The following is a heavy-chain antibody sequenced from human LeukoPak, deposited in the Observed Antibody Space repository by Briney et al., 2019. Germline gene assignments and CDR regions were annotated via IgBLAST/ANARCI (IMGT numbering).Heavy chain of an antibody. CDR3: ARGDFWSGYYY. J-gene: IGHJ4*02. Sequence: SETLSLTCTVSGGSISNGDHYWSWIRQHPGKGLEWIGEINHGGITTYNPSLRSRVSISIDTSKMQFSLKLRAVTAADRAVYYCARGDFWSGYYYWGQGTLVTVSS. V-gene: IGHV4-34*01. CDR1: GGSISNGDHY. D-gene: IGHD3-3*01. CDR2: INHGGIT.